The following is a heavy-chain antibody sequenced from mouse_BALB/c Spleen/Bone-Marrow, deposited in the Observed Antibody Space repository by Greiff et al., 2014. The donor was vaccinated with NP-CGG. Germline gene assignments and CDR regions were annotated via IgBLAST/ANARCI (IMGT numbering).Heavy chain of an antibody. J-gene: IGHJ4*01. CDR3: ARSSYYAMDY. CDR1: GYSFTGYY. CDR2: INPYNGAT. V-gene: IGHV1-26*01. Sequence: LVESGASVKISCKASGYSFTGYYMHWVKQSHVKSLEWIGRINPYNGATSYNQNFKDKASLTVDKSSSTAYMELHSLTSEDSAVYYCARSSYYAMDYWGQGTSVTVSS.